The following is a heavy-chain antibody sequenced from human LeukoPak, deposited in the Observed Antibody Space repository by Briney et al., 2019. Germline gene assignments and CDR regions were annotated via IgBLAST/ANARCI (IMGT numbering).Heavy chain of an antibody. V-gene: IGHV4-34*01. J-gene: IGHJ3*02. CDR3: ARGKRLTYYYDSSRSSGAFDI. D-gene: IGHD3-22*01. CDR2: VNHSGST. CDR1: GGSFSGYY. Sequence: SETLSLTCAVYGGSFSGYYWSWIRQPPGKGLEWIGEVNHSGSTNYNPSLKSRVTISVDTSKNQFSLKLSSVTAADTAVYYCARGKRLTYYYDSSRSSGAFDIWGQGTMVTVSS.